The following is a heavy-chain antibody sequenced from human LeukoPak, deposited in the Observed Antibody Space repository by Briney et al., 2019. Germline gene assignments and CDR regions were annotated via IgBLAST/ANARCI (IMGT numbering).Heavy chain of an antibody. J-gene: IGHJ3*02. CDR2: IYYIGIT. Sequence: SHTLSLTCTVSGGSISSFYSSWIRQPPGGGMGCLGYIYYIGITTSNPSLQSRVTISVDTSKKRFSLNLSSVTAADTAVYFCARVVGGVGDAFDIWGQGTMVTVSS. D-gene: IGHD1-26*01. CDR3: ARVVGGVGDAFDI. CDR1: GGSISSFY. V-gene: IGHV4-59*07.